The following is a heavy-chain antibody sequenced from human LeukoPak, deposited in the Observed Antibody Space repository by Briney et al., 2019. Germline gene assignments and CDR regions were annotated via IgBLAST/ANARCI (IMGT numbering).Heavy chain of an antibody. Sequence: SETLSLTCAVYGGSFSGYYWSWICQPPGKGLEWIGEINHSGSTNYNPSLKSRVTISVDTSKNQFSLKLSSVTAADTAVYYCARGHGGLVYWDQGTLVTVSS. CDR1: GGSFSGYY. V-gene: IGHV4-34*01. J-gene: IGHJ4*02. D-gene: IGHD2-15*01. CDR3: ARGHGGLVY. CDR2: INHSGST.